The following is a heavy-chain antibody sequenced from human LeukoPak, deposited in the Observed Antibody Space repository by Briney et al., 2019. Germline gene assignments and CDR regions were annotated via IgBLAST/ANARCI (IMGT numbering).Heavy chain of an antibody. CDR2: INPNSGGT. J-gene: IGHJ4*02. V-gene: IGHV1-2*02. D-gene: IGHD6-25*01. CDR3: ARQSSGFFASDY. CDR1: GYTFTGYY. Sequence: ASVKVSCKASGYTFTGYYMHWVRQAPGQGLEWMGWINPNSGGTNYAQNFQGRVTMTRDPSISTAYMELSRLRSDGTAVYFCARQSSGFFASDYWGQGTLVTVSS.